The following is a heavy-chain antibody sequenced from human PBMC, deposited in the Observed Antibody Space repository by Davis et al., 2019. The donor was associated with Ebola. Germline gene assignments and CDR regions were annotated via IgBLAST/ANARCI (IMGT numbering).Heavy chain of an antibody. Sequence: PGGSLRLSCVASEFTFSNYGMTWVRQAPGKGLEWVSSISAGGTAPYYADSVKGRFTISRDNSKNTLSLHMDSLRADDTAVYYCAKSFLITGSHMSEFRGVDYWGQGTVATVSS. J-gene: IGHJ4*02. CDR2: ISAGGTAP. CDR3: AKSFLITGSHMSEFRGVDY. V-gene: IGHV3-23*01. D-gene: IGHD2-8*02. CDR1: EFTFSNYG.